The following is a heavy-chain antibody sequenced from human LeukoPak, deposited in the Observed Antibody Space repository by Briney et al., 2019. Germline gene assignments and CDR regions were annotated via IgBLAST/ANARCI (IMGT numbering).Heavy chain of an antibody. CDR3: AREKGNSYGYDY. D-gene: IGHD5-18*01. Sequence: PSETLSLTCTVSGGSISSFYWTWIRQPPGKGLEWIGYIYYSGSTNYNPSLKSRVTISVDTSMNQFSLKLSSVTAADTAVYYCAREKGNSYGYDYWGQGTLVTVSS. CDR1: GGSISSFY. CDR2: IYYSGST. V-gene: IGHV4-59*01. J-gene: IGHJ4*02.